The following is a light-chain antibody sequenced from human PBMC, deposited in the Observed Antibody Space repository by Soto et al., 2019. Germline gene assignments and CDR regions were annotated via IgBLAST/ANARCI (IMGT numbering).Light chain of an antibody. CDR2: DVS. CDR3: QQFNIYPIT. CDR1: QDIRGA. Sequence: AIQVTQSPSSLSASVGDRVTITCRASQDIRGALAWYQQKPGKATKLLIYDVSTLQSGVPSRFSGRGSGTEFTLTITSLQPEDFATYYCQQFNIYPITFGQGTRLDI. V-gene: IGKV1-13*02. J-gene: IGKJ5*01.